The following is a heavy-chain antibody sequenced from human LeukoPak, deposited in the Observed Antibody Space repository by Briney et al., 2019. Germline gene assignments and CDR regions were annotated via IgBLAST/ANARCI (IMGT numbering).Heavy chain of an antibody. CDR2: INSSGNTK. V-gene: IGHV3-48*03. J-gene: IGHJ4*02. CDR1: GFTFSSHE. CDR3: TRGRGTDY. Sequence: GGSLRLSCTASGFTFSSHEMNWVRQAPGKGLEWVSYINSSGNTKYYADSVRGRFTISRDNAKNSLYLQMNSLRDEDTAVYFCTRGRGTDYWGQGTLVTVSS. D-gene: IGHD3-10*01.